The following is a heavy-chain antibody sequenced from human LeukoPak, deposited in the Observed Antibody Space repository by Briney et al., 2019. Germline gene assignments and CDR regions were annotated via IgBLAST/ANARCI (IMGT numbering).Heavy chain of an antibody. J-gene: IGHJ4*02. D-gene: IGHD3-10*01. Sequence: GGSLRLSCAASGFTFSTYWMHWVRQAPGKGLVWVSRISTDGSSATYADSVKGRFTISRDNAKNTLYLQMNSLRAENTAVYYCARVMYYYASGSLVVYYFDSWGQGTLVTVSS. V-gene: IGHV3-74*01. CDR1: GFTFSTYW. CDR3: ARVMYYYASGSLVVYYFDS. CDR2: ISTDGSSA.